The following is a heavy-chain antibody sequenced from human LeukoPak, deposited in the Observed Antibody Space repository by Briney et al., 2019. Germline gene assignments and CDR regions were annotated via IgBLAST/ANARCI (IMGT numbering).Heavy chain of an antibody. D-gene: IGHD6-19*01. Sequence: SQTLSLACAISGDSVSSNSAAWNWIRQSPSRGLEWLGRTYYRSKWNYEYAVSVKSRLTINPDTSKNQFSLHLDSVTPEDTALYYCARDIGSGCTDWGQGTLVTVSS. CDR3: ARDIGSGCTD. CDR1: GDSVSSNSAA. J-gene: IGHJ4*02. CDR2: TYYRSKWNY. V-gene: IGHV6-1*01.